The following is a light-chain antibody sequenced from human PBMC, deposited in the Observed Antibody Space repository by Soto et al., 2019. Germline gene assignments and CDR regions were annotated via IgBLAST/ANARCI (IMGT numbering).Light chain of an antibody. CDR1: QSVSSY. CDR2: DAS. CDR3: QQYGSSPQVT. Sequence: EIVLTQSPASLSLSPGERATLSCRASQSVSSYLAWYQQKPGQAPWLLIYDASNRATGIPARFSGSGSGTDFTLTISSLEPEDFAVYYCQQYGSSPQVTFGQGTRLEIK. J-gene: IGKJ5*01. V-gene: IGKV3-11*01.